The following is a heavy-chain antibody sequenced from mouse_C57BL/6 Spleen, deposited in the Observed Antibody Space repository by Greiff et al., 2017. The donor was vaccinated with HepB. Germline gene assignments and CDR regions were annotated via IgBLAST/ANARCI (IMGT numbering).Heavy chain of an antibody. CDR1: GYTFTSYD. V-gene: IGHV1-85*01. CDR3: ARGGNYLSSWFAY. J-gene: IGHJ3*01. CDR2: IYPRDGST. Sequence: QVQLKESGPELVKPGASVKLSCKASGYTFTSYDINWVKQRPGQGLEWIGWIYPRDGSTKYNEKFKGKATLTVDTSSSTAYMELHSLTSEDSAVYFCARGGNYLSSWFAYWGQGTLVTVSA. D-gene: IGHD2-1*01.